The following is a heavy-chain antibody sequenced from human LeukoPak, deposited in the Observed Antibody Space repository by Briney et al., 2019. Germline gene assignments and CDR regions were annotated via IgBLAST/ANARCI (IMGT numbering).Heavy chain of an antibody. Sequence: SETLSLTCAVSGGSISSSNWWSWVRQPQGKGLEWIGEIYHSGSTNYNPSLKSRVTISVDKSKNQFSLKLSSVTAADTAVYYCARDGVAAAVDAFDIWGQGTMVTVSS. CDR3: ARDGVAAAVDAFDI. CDR2: IYHSGST. CDR1: GGSISSSNW. D-gene: IGHD6-13*01. V-gene: IGHV4-4*02. J-gene: IGHJ3*02.